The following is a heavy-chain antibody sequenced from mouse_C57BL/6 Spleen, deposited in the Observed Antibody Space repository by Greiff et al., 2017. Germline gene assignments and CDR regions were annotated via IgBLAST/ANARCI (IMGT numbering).Heavy chain of an antibody. CDR3: ARNWHYFDY. V-gene: IGHV1-61*01. CDR1: GYTFTSYW. J-gene: IGHJ2*01. Sequence: QVQLQQPGAELVRPGSSVKLSCKASGYTFTSYWMDWVTQRPGQGLEWIGNIYPSDSETHYNQKFKDKATLTVDKSSSTAYMQLSSLTSEDSAVYYCARNWHYFDYWGQGTTLTVAS. CDR2: IYPSDSET.